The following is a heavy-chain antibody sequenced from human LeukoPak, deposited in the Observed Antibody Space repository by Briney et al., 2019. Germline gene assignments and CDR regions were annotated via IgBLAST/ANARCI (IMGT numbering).Heavy chain of an antibody. V-gene: IGHV3-30*01. J-gene: IGHJ4*02. CDR2: ISYDGSNK. D-gene: IGHD5-12*01. CDR1: GFTFSSYA. CDR3: ARFRSGYSAWL. Sequence: GGSLRLSCAASGFTFSSYAMHWVRQAPGKGLEWVAVISYDGSNKYYADSVKGRFTISRDNSKNTLYLQMNSLRAEDTAVYYCARFRSGYSAWLWGQGTLVTVSS.